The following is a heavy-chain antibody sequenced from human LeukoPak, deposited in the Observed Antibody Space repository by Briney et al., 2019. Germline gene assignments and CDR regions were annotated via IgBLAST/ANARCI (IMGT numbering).Heavy chain of an antibody. D-gene: IGHD3-22*01. CDR2: ISGSGGST. V-gene: IGHV3-23*01. CDR3: AKDQCSSGYYDWFDP. CDR1: GFTFSSYA. J-gene: IGHJ5*02. Sequence: GGSLRLSCAASGFTFSSYAMSWVRQAPGKGLEWVSAISGSGGSTYYADSVKGRFTISRDNSKNTLYLQMNSLRAEDTAVYYCAKDQCSSGYYDWFDPWGQGTLVTVSS.